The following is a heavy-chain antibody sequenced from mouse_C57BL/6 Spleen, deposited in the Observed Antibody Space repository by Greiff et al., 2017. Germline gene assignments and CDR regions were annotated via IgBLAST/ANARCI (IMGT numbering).Heavy chain of an antibody. V-gene: IGHV1-26*01. D-gene: IGHD3-2*02. CDR3: ARRRHGSGPYYFDY. CDR1: GYTFTDYY. CDR2: INPNNGGT. Sequence: EVQLQQSGPELVKPGASVKISCKASGYTFTDYYMNWVKQSHGKSLEWIGDINPNNGGTSYNQKFKGKATLTVDKSSSTAYMELRSLTSEDSAVYYCARRRHGSGPYYFDYWGQGTTLTVSS. J-gene: IGHJ2*01.